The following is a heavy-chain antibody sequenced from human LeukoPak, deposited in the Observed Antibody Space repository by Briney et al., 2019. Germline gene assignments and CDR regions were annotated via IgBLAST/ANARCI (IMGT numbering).Heavy chain of an antibody. D-gene: IGHD6-19*01. Sequence: GGSLRLSCAASGFTFSSYGMHWVRQAPGKGLEWVAFIRYDGSNKYYADSVKGRFTISRDNSKNTLYLQMNSLRAEDTAVYYCPNLVGYRQWLVVQTEYYFDYWGQGTLVTVSS. CDR1: GFTFSSYG. J-gene: IGHJ4*02. CDR3: PNLVGYRQWLVVQTEYYFDY. V-gene: IGHV3-30*02. CDR2: IRYDGSNK.